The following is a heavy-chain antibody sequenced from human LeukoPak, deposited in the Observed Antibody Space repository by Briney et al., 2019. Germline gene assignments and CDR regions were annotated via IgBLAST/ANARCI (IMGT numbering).Heavy chain of an antibody. J-gene: IGHJ6*02. Sequence: SVKVSCKASGGTFSSYAISWVRQAPGQGLEWMGGIIPIFGTANYAQKFQGRVTITADESTSTAYMELSSLRSEDTAVYHCATPGTYSSGYYNYYYYGMDVWGQGTTVTVSS. CDR1: GGTFSSYA. V-gene: IGHV1-69*13. CDR3: ATPGTYSSGYYNYYYYGMDV. CDR2: IIPIFGTA. D-gene: IGHD3-22*01.